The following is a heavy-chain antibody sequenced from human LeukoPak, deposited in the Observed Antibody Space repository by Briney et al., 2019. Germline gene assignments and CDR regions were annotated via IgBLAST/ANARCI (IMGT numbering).Heavy chain of an antibody. CDR3: ARGADYYDSSGYYYRPPLNDAFDI. CDR2: ISYDGSNK. V-gene: IGHV3-30*03. D-gene: IGHD3-22*01. J-gene: IGHJ3*02. Sequence: GGSLRLSCAASGFTFSDYYMSWIRQAPGKGLEWVAVISYDGSNKYYADSVKGRFTISRDNSKNTLYLQMNSLRAEDTAVYYCARGADYYDSSGYYYRPPLNDAFDIWGRGTMVTVSS. CDR1: GFTFSDYY.